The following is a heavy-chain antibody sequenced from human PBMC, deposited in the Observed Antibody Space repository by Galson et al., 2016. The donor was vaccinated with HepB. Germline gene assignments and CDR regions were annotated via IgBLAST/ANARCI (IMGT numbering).Heavy chain of an antibody. CDR2: VWQDGSNK. Sequence: SLRLSCAASGVTLSPYGMHWVRQAPGKGLEWVAVVWQDGSNKVYADSVKGRFTISRDDSRSTAYLQMNSLRAEDTAVYFCARSDAVAGNIYYFDYWGQGTLVSVSS. V-gene: IGHV3-33*01. CDR1: GVTLSPYG. CDR3: ARSDAVAGNIYYFDY. D-gene: IGHD6-19*01. J-gene: IGHJ4*02.